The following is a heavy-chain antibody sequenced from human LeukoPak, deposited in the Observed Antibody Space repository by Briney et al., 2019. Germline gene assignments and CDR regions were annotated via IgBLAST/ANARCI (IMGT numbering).Heavy chain of an antibody. Sequence: PGGSLRLSCAASGFTFSSYSMNWVRQAPGKGLEWVSYISSSSSTIYYADSVKGRFTISRDNAKNSLYLQMNSLRAEDTAVYYCVRYPDCSSTSCYYYYGMDVWGQGTTVTVSS. CDR3: VRYPDCSSTSCYYYYGMDV. CDR2: ISSSSSTI. J-gene: IGHJ6*02. V-gene: IGHV3-48*01. CDR1: GFTFSSYS. D-gene: IGHD2-2*01.